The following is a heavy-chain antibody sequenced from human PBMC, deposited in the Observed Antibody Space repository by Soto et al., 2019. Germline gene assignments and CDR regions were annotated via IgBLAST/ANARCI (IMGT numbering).Heavy chain of an antibody. J-gene: IGHJ6*02. CDR3: ARWQLVYYYGMDV. V-gene: IGHV4-34*01. D-gene: IGHD6-6*01. Sequence: SETLSLTCAVYGGSFSGYYWSWIRQPPGKGLEWIGEINHSGSTNYNPSLKSRVTISVDTSKNQFSLKLSSVTAADTAVYYCARWQLVYYYGMDVWGQGTTVTVSS. CDR1: GGSFSGYY. CDR2: INHSGST.